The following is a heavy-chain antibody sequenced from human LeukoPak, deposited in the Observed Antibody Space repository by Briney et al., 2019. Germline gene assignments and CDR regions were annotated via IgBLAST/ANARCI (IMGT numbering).Heavy chain of an antibody. CDR3: ARKLRIYCSSTSCFDAFDI. CDR1: GGSISSSSYY. D-gene: IGHD2-2*01. CDR2: IYYSGST. V-gene: IGHV4-39*01. J-gene: IGHJ3*02. Sequence: SETLSLTCTVSGGSISSSSYYWGWIRQPPGKGLEWIGSIYYSGSTYYNPSLKSRVTISVDTSKNQFSLKLSSVTAADTAVYYCARKLRIYCSSTSCFDAFDIWGQGTMVTVSS.